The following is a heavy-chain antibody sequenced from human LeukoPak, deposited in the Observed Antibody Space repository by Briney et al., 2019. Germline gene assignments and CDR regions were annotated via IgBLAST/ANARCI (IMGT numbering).Heavy chain of an antibody. Sequence: GGSLRLSCAASGFTFDDYAMHWVRQAPGKGLEWVSGISWNSGSIGYADSVKGRFTISRDNARNSLYLQMNSLRAEDTALYYCAKARGLRWIDYWGQGTLVTVSS. CDR1: GFTFDDYA. J-gene: IGHJ4*02. V-gene: IGHV3-9*01. CDR2: ISWNSGSI. D-gene: IGHD5-12*01. CDR3: AKARGLRWIDY.